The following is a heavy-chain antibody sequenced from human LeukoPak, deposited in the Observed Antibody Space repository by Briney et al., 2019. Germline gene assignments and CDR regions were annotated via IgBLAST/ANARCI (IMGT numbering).Heavy chain of an antibody. Sequence: PGGSLRLSCAASGFTFSSYGMHWVRQAPGKGLEWVAVISYDGSNKYYADSVKGRFTISRDNSKNTLYLQMNSLRAEDTAVYYCAKVLDVDYYYGMDDWGQGTTVTVSS. CDR3: AKVLDVDYYYGMDD. J-gene: IGHJ6*02. CDR2: ISYDGSNK. CDR1: GFTFSSYG. D-gene: IGHD2-15*01. V-gene: IGHV3-30*18.